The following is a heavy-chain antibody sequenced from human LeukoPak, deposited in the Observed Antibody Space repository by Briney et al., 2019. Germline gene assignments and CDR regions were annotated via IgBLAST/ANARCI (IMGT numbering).Heavy chain of an antibody. CDR2: ISYDGSNK. CDR3: ARDGMIAAAGPTGYYYYYYMDV. D-gene: IGHD6-13*01. CDR1: GFTFSSYA. J-gene: IGHJ6*03. V-gene: IGHV3-30-3*01. Sequence: PGRSLRLSCAASGFTFSSYAMHWVRQAPGKGLEWVAVISYDGSNKYYADSVKGRFTISRDNSKNTLYLQMNSLRAEDTAVYYCARDGMIAAAGPTGYYYYYYMDVWGKGTTVTVSS.